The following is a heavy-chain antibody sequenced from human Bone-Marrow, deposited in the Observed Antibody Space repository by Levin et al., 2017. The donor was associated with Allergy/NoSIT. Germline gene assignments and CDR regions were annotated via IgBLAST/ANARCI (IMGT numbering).Heavy chain of an antibody. Sequence: GESLKISCAASGFTFSSYAMSWVRQAPGKGLEWVSAISGSGGSTYYADSVKGRFTISRDNSKNTLYLQMNSLRAEDTAVYYCAKLPTTYYYDSSGYYYEGYFQHWGQGTLVTVSS. V-gene: IGHV3-23*01. CDR3: AKLPTTYYYDSSGYYYEGYFQH. CDR1: GFTFSSYA. J-gene: IGHJ1*01. CDR2: ISGSGGST. D-gene: IGHD3-22*01.